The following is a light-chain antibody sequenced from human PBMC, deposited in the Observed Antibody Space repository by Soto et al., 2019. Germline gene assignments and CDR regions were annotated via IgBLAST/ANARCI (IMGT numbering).Light chain of an antibody. CDR3: AAWDDSLSGNV. Sequence: QSVLTQPPSASGIPGQRVTISCSGSSSNIGSNYVYWYQQLPGTAPKLLIYSNNQRPSGVPDRFSGSKSGTSASLAISGLRSEDEADYYCAAWDDSLSGNVFGTGTKVTVL. J-gene: IGLJ1*01. CDR2: SNN. CDR1: SSNIGSNY. V-gene: IGLV1-47*02.